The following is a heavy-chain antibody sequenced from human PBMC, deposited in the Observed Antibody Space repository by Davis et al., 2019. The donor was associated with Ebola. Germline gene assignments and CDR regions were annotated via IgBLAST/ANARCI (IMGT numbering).Heavy chain of an antibody. CDR2: INPNIGGT. D-gene: IGHD3-3*01. V-gene: IGHV1-2*04. J-gene: IGHJ6*02. CDR1: GYTFTGYY. CDR3: ARDLPWSGYYERFGMDV. Sequence: ASVKVSCKASGYTFTGYYMHWVRQAPGQGLEWMGWINPNIGGTNYAQKFQGWVTMTRDTSISTAYMELSRLRSDDTAVYDCARDLPWSGYYERFGMDVWGQGTTVTVSS.